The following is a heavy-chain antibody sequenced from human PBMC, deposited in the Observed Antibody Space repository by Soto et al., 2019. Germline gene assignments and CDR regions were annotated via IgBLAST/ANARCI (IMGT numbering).Heavy chain of an antibody. D-gene: IGHD6-19*01. J-gene: IGHJ3*02. CDR1: GFTFSSYW. Sequence: GGSLRLSCAASGFTFSSYWMSWVRQAPGKGLEWVANIKQDGSEKYYVDSVKGRFTISRDNAKNSLYLQMNSLRAEDTAVYYCARSSGWYSLGAFDIWGQGTMVTVSS. CDR3: ARSSGWYSLGAFDI. V-gene: IGHV3-7*05. CDR2: IKQDGSEK.